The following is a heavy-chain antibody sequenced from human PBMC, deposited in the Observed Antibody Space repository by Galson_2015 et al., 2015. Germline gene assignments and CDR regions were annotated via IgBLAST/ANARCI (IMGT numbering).Heavy chain of an antibody. V-gene: IGHV3-74*01. CDR2: IKGDGSDI. Sequence: LRLSCAASGFTFSSYWMHWVRQAPGKGLVWVSRIKGDGSDIRYADSVKGRFTMSRDNTKKTLYLQMNSLRAEDTAVYFCAKEAYFYGSGSYFLDYYYYYYIDVWGTGTTVTVSS. D-gene: IGHD3-10*01. CDR1: GFTFSSYW. CDR3: AKEAYFYGSGSYFLDYYYYYYIDV. J-gene: IGHJ6*03.